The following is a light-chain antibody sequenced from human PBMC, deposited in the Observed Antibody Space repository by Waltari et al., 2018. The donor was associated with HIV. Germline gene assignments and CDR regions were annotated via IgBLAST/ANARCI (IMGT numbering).Light chain of an antibody. CDR2: EVT. J-gene: IGLJ2*01. CDR1: DLNDNEY. Sequence: QSALTQPASVSGSPGQSITIHCDLNDNEYVSWYQRHPGKAPIVIIYEVTNRPSGLSKRFSGSKSGNTSTLTISGLQPEDEADYFCTSYISGTSPVLGRGTRVTVL. V-gene: IGLV2-14*01. CDR3: TSYISGTSPV.